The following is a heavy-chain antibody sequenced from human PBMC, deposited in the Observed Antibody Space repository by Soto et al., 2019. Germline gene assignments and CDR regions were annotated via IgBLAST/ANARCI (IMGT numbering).Heavy chain of an antibody. V-gene: IGHV4-61*01. D-gene: IGHD3-10*01. CDR3: ARDRYYGSGTYYNFYYGMDV. Sequence: PSETLSLTCTVSGGSVSSGSYYWSWIRQPPGKGLEWIGYIYYSGSTNYNPSLKSRVTISVDTSKNQFSLKLSSVTAADTAVYYCARDRYYGSGTYYNFYYGMDVWGQGTTVTVSS. J-gene: IGHJ6*02. CDR1: GGSVSSGSYY. CDR2: IYYSGST.